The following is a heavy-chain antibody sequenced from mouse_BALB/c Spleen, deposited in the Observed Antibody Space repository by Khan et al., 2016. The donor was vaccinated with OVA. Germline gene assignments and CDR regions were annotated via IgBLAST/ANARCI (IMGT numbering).Heavy chain of an antibody. V-gene: IGHV1-7*01. CDR2: INPNTGYN. CDR1: GYTFTTYW. Sequence: QVRLQQSGAELAKPGASVKMSCKASGYTFTTYWMHWIKQRPGQGLEWIGYINPNTGYNECEQKFKDKATLTADKSSSTAYMQLSSLTSEDSTVYYGATSGHYGGNYYFGMDYWGQGTSVTVSS. J-gene: IGHJ4*01. CDR3: ATSGHYGGNYYFGMDY. D-gene: IGHD1-1*01.